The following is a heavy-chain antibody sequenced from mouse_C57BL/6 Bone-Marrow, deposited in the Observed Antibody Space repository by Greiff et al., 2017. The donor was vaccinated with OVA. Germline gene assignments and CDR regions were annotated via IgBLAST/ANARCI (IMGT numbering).Heavy chain of an antibody. Sequence: DVQLQESGPELVKPGASVKISCKASGYSFTGYYMNWVKQSPEKSLEWIGEINPSTGGTTYNQKFKAKATLTVDKSSSTAYMQLKSLTSEDSAVYYWASCWGNYWGQGTLVTVSA. J-gene: IGHJ3*01. D-gene: IGHD2-1*01. CDR3: ASCWGNY. CDR2: INPSTGGT. CDR1: GYSFTGYY. V-gene: IGHV1-42*01.